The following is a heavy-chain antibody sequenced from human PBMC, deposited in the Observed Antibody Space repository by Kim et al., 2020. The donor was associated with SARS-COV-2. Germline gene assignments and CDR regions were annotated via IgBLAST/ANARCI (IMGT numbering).Heavy chain of an antibody. J-gene: IGHJ6*03. Sequence: GGSLRLSCAASGFTVRTNYMSWVRQAPGKGLEWVSVIYSSGSTYYAASVKGRFTISRDNSKNTLYLQMSSLRVEDTAIYFCARNRNYFYDMDVWDKGTTV. CDR1: GFTVRTNY. V-gene: IGHV3-66*01. CDR2: IYSSGST. CDR3: ARNRNYFYDMDV.